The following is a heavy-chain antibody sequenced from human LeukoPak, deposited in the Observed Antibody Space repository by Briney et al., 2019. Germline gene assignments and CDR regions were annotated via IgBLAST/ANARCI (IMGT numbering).Heavy chain of an antibody. J-gene: IGHJ4*02. CDR3: AREGAYRSSSADC. V-gene: IGHV4-31*03. CDR2: IYYSGST. Sequence: SQTLSLTCTVSGGSISSGGYYWSWIRQHPGKGLEWIGYIYYSGSTYYNPSLKSRVTISVDTSKNQFSLKLSSVTAADTAVYYCAREGAYRSSSADCWGQGTLVTVSS. CDR1: GGSISSGGYY. D-gene: IGHD6-13*01.